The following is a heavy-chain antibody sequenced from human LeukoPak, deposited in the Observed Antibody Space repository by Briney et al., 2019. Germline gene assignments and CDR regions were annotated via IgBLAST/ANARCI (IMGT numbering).Heavy chain of an antibody. CDR1: GYTFTGYY. Sequence: ASVKVSCKASGYTFTGYYIHWARQAPGQGLEWMGWINPNSGGTNYAQKFQGRVTMTRDTSISTAYMELSRLRSDDTAVYYCARVENANYDFWSGYSYYFDYWGQGTLVTVSS. CDR3: ARVENANYDFWSGYSYYFDY. D-gene: IGHD3-3*01. J-gene: IGHJ4*02. CDR2: INPNSGGT. V-gene: IGHV1-2*02.